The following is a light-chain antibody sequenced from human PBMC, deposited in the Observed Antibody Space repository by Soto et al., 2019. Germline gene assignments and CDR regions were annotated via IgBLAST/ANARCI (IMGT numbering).Light chain of an antibody. CDR2: AAS. Sequence: DIQVTQSPPSLSASVGDTVTITCRASRGIGNYLAWYQQKPGKVPNLLIYAASALQSGVSSRFSGSGSGIAFTLTISSLQPGDVATYYCQKYDDAPLSFGGGTKVDIK. CDR1: RGIGNY. CDR3: QKYDDAPLS. V-gene: IGKV1-27*01. J-gene: IGKJ4*01.